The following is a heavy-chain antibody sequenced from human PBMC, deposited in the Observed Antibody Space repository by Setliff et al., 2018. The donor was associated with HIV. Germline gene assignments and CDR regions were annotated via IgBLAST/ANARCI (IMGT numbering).Heavy chain of an antibody. J-gene: IGHJ5*02. D-gene: IGHD6-19*01. V-gene: IGHV4-61*02. Sequence: SETLSLTCTVSGDSINSGTYYWNWLRQPAGKGLEWIGRVYSSGNTYYNPSLKSRAAISLNTSKNQFSLKLSSVTAADTAVYYCARGAVAGDGWFDPWGQGTLVTVSS. CDR3: ARGAVAGDGWFDP. CDR2: VYSSGNT. CDR1: GDSINSGTYY.